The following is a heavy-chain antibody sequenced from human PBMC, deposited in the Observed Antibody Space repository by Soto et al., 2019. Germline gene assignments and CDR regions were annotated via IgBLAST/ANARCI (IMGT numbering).Heavy chain of an antibody. D-gene: IGHD3-22*01. CDR1: GGSIRGYY. V-gene: IGHV4-59*01. CDR2: IYDNGNT. CDR3: ARDPSYYYDSVDDLYFYGVDV. J-gene: IGHJ6*02. Sequence: ASETLSLTCSGSGGSIRGYYWSWIRQPPGKGLEWLGFIYDNGNTNYNPSLKSRVTISIDTSKNQFSLRVGSVTAADTAVYYCARDPSYYYDSVDDLYFYGVDVWGQGTTVTVSS.